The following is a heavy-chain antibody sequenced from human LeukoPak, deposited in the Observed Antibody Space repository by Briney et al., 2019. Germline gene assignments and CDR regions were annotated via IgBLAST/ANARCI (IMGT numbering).Heavy chain of an antibody. J-gene: IGHJ4*02. CDR1: GGSISSSSYY. D-gene: IGHD6-13*01. V-gene: IGHV4-39*01. Sequence: SETLSLTCTVPGGSISSSSYYWGWIRQPPGKGLEWIGTIYYSGSTYYNPSLKSRVIMSVDTSKNQFSLNLSSVTAADTAVYYCARYSSTWSGDYWGQGTLVTVSS. CDR3: ARYSSTWSGDY. CDR2: IYYSGST.